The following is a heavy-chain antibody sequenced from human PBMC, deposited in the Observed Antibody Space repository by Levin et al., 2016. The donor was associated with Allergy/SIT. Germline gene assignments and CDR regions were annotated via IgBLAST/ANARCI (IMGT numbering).Heavy chain of an antibody. Sequence: SETLSLTCTVSGDSINTYWWSWIRQPPGKGLEWIGYIYYNGNTNNNPSLESRVSLSVDTSKNQFSLRLNSVTAADTAVYYCARARTPYTYYYGLDVWGQGTTVSVSS. V-gene: IGHV4-59*01. D-gene: IGHD2-8*01. CDR1: GDSINTYW. J-gene: IGHJ6*02. CDR2: IYYNGNT. CDR3: ARARTPYTYYYGLDV.